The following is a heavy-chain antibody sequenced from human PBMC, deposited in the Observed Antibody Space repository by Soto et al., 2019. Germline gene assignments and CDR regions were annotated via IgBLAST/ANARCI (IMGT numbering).Heavy chain of an antibody. CDR2: ISSSSSYI. Sequence: GGSLRLSCAASGFTFSSYSMNWVRQAPGKGLEWVSSISSSSSYIYYADSVKGRFTISRDNAKNSLYLQMNSLRAEDMAVYYCARDRGEVVGIDYYFDYWGQGTLVTVSS. V-gene: IGHV3-21*01. CDR3: ARDRGEVVGIDYYFDY. D-gene: IGHD2-21*01. J-gene: IGHJ4*02. CDR1: GFTFSSYS.